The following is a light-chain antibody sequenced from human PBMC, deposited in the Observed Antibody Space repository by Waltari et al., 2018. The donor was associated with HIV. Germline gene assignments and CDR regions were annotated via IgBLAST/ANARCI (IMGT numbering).Light chain of an antibody. CDR3: CSHAGNFIFV. CDR1: SSYVDTF. Sequence: QSALTQPHSVSGSPGQSLTISCTGTSSYVDTFVSWYQQHPGKAPHVIIYAVNKRPSGVPDRFSGSKAGNTASLTISGLQAEDEADYHCCSHAGNFIFVFGTGTKVTVL. J-gene: IGLJ1*01. V-gene: IGLV2-11*01. CDR2: AVN.